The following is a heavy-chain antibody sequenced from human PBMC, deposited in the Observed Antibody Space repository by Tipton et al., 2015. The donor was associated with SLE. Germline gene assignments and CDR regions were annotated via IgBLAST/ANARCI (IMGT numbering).Heavy chain of an antibody. V-gene: IGHV3-21*01. CDR1: GFTFSSYS. J-gene: IGHJ3*02. CDR2: ISSSSSYI. CDR3: AREQQSGTSNAFDI. Sequence: SLRLSCAASGFTFSSYSMNWVRQAPGKGLEWVSSISSSSSYIYYADSVKGRFTISRDNAKNSLYLQMNSLRAEDTAVYYCAREQQSGTSNAFDIWGQGTMVTVSS. D-gene: IGHD1-1*01.